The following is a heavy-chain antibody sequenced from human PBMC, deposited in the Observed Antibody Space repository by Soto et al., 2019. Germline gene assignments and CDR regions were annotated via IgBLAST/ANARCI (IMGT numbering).Heavy chain of an antibody. V-gene: IGHV3-33*01. CDR1: GFTFSSYG. J-gene: IGHJ4*02. CDR2: IWYDGSNK. Sequence: PGGSLRLSCAASGFTFSSYGMHWVRQAPGKGLEWVAVIWYDGSNKYYADSVKGRFTISRDNSKNTLYLQMNSLRAEDTAVYYCARADQQLVPGYCSGGSCYSIQIDYWGQGTLVTVSS. D-gene: IGHD2-15*01. CDR3: ARADQQLVPGYCSGGSCYSIQIDY.